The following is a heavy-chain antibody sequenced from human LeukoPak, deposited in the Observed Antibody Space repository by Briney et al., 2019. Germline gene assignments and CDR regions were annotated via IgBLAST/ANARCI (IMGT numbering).Heavy chain of an antibody. J-gene: IGHJ4*02. V-gene: IGHV4-61*02. CDR3: ARENDYGDYENFDY. Sequence: PSETLSLTCTVSGGSISSGSYYWSWIRQPAGKGLEWIGRIYTSGSTNYNPSLKSRVTISVDTSKNQFSLKLSSVTAADTAVYYCARENDYGDYENFDYWGQGTLVTVSS. CDR1: GGSISSGSYY. CDR2: IYTSGST. D-gene: IGHD4-17*01.